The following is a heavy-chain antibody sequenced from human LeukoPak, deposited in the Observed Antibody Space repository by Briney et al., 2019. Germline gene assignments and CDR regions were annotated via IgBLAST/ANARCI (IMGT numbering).Heavy chain of an antibody. CDR2: IGGDNRYI. Sequence: GGSLRLSCAASGFTFSDYAMTWVRQTPGKGLEWLSYIGGDNRYIYYGESVKGRFTISRDSANNSLFLQMNSLRDEDTGLYYCARGDISGRDCDSWGQGPVVTVSS. J-gene: IGHJ4*02. V-gene: IGHV3-48*02. CDR3: ARGDISGRDCDS. D-gene: IGHD6-19*01. CDR1: GFTFSDYA.